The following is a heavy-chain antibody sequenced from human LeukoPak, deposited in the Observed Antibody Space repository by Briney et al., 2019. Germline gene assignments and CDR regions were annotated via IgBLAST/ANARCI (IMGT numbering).Heavy chain of an antibody. V-gene: IGHV3-74*01. D-gene: IGHD6-13*01. CDR3: AKDRGSSSRRELDY. CDR1: GFTFSNYW. J-gene: IGHJ4*02. CDR2: IKYDGSAT. Sequence: GGSLRLSCAASGFTFSNYWMHWIRQVPGKGLVWVSHIKYDGSATNYADSVKGRFTISRGNAKNTLYLQMNSLRAEDTAVYYCAKDRGSSSRRELDYWGQGTLVTVSS.